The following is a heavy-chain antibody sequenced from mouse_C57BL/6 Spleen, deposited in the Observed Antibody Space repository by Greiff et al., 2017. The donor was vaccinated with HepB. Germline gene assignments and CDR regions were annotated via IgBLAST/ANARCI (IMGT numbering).Heavy chain of an antibody. CDR2: IYPGSGST. CDR1: GYTFTSYW. D-gene: IGHD2-4*01. Sequence: VQLQQPGAELVKPGASVKMSCKASGYTFTSYWITWVKQRPGQGLEWIGDIYPGSGSTNYNEKFKSKATLTVDTSSSTAYMQLSSLTSEDSAVYYCARSGELRRTAWFAYWGQGTLVTVSA. CDR3: ARSGELRRTAWFAY. V-gene: IGHV1-55*01. J-gene: IGHJ3*01.